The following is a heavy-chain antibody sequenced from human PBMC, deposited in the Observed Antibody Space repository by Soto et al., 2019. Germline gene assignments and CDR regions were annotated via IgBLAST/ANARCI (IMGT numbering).Heavy chain of an antibody. CDR2: SVAGSGNT. CDR1: GFTFSDFG. J-gene: IGHJ4*01. V-gene: IGHV1-18*01. Sequence: QVQLVQSGAEVTKPGASVKVSCKTSGFTFSDFGITWVRQAPGQGLEWVGRSVAGSGNTVYARDFQGRVIVSTDRSTNTAYMELRSPTSDDTALYFCARVAGRGSGSRYFDDWGHGTLVTVSS. D-gene: IGHD3-10*01. CDR3: ARVAGRGSGSRYFDD.